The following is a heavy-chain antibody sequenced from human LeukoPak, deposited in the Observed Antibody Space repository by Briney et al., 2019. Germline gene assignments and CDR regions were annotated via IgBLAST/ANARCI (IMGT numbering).Heavy chain of an antibody. CDR1: GFTFSSYW. CDR2: ISSSSSYI. Sequence: PGGSLRLSCAASGFTFSSYWMSWVRQAPGKGLEWVSSISSSSSYIYYADSVKGRFTISRDNAKNSLYLQMNSLRAEDTAVYYCARDHYYDSSGYSHYYYGMDVWGQGTTVTVSS. J-gene: IGHJ6*02. CDR3: ARDHYYDSSGYSHYYYGMDV. V-gene: IGHV3-21*01. D-gene: IGHD3-22*01.